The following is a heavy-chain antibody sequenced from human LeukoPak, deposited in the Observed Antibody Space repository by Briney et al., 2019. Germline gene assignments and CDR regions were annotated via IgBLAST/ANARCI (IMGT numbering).Heavy chain of an antibody. J-gene: IGHJ5*02. V-gene: IGHV4-31*03. Sequence: PSQTLSLTCTVSGGSISSGDYYWSWIRQHPGKGLEWIGYIYYSGSTYYNPSLKSRLTISVDTSKNQFSLKLSSVTAADTAVYYCARHAAVEGSSGWSPLWWFDPWGQGTLVTVSS. D-gene: IGHD6-19*01. CDR2: IYYSGST. CDR1: GGSISSGDYY. CDR3: ARHAAVEGSSGWSPLWWFDP.